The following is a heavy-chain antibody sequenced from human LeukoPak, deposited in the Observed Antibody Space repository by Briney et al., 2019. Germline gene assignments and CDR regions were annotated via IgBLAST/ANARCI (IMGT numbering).Heavy chain of an antibody. CDR3: ARVAAAAGTRGYYYYMDV. CDR1: GGTFSSYA. V-gene: IGHV1-69*06. J-gene: IGHJ6*03. D-gene: IGHD6-13*01. CDR2: IIPIFGTA. Sequence: GASVKVSCKASGGTFSSYAISWVRQAPGQGLEWMGGIIPIFGTANYAQKFQGRVTITADKSTSTAYMELSSLRSEDTAVYYCARVAAAAGTRGYYYYMDVWGKGTTVTVSS.